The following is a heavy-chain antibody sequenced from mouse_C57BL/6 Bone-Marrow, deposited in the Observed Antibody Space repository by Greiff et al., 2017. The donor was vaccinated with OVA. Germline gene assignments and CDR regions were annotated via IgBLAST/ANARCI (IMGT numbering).Heavy chain of an antibody. CDR1: GYSFTGYY. J-gene: IGHJ3*01. CDR3: ARSPIYDGYYVAY. CDR2: INPSTGGT. V-gene: IGHV1-43*01. Sequence: VQLQQSGPELVKPGASVKISCKASGYSFTGYYMHWVKQSSEKSLEWIGEINPSTGGTSYNQKFKGKATLTVDKSSSTAYMQLKSLTSEDSAVYYCARSPIYDGYYVAYWGQGTLVTVSA. D-gene: IGHD2-3*01.